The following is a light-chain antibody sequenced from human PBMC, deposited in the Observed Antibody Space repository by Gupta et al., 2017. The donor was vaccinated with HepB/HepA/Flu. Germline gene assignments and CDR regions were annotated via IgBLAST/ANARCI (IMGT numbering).Light chain of an antibody. CDR1: SSNIDRNY. CDR3: AAWDDSLSGIL. CDR2: RDD. Sequence: QSVLSQAPAASGTPGQRVTISCSGSSSNIDRNYVYWYQQDPGTAPKLLMYRDDQRPSGVPERFSGSKPGTSASLVISGLRSEDEADYYCAAWDDSLSGILFGGGTRLTVL. V-gene: IGLV1-47*01. J-gene: IGLJ3*02.